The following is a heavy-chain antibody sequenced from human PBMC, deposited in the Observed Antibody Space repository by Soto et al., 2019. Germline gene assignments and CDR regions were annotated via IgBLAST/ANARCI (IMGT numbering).Heavy chain of an antibody. D-gene: IGHD3-3*01. Sequence: PAETLSLTCTVSGFSISSYYWSWVRQPPGKGLEWIGYIYYSGSTNYNPSLKSRVTRSVDTSKNHLSLKLSSVTAADTDGYYCARDYYDFWSGYPYYFRYWGQGTLVTVSS. V-gene: IGHV4-59*01. CDR2: IYYSGST. CDR3: ARDYYDFWSGYPYYFRY. J-gene: IGHJ4*02. CDR1: GFSISSYY.